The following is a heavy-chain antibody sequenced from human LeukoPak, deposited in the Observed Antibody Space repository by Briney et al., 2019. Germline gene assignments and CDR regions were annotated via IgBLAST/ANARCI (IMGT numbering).Heavy chain of an antibody. CDR2: IYSSGST. D-gene: IGHD3-10*01. J-gene: IGHJ5*02. V-gene: IGHV4-4*07. CDR3: ARDGSGSYYGFNWFDP. Sequence: SETLSLTCTVSGGSISSYYWSWIRQPAGKGLEWIGRIYSSGSTNYNPSLKSRVTISLDTSKNQFSLKLSSVTAADTAVYYCARDGSGSYYGFNWFDPWGQGTLVTVSS. CDR1: GGSISSYY.